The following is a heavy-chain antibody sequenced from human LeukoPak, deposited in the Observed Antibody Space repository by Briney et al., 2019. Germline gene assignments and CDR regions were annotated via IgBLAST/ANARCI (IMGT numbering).Heavy chain of an antibody. CDR2: IIPIFGTA. D-gene: IGHD3-22*01. J-gene: IGHJ4*02. Sequence: ASVKVSCKASGGTFSSYAISWVREAPGQGIEWMGRIIPIFGTANYAQTFQGRVTITTDESTRTAYMELSSLGSEDPAVYYCAKDGQGYYYDSSGYSYWGQGTLVTVSS. CDR1: GGTFSSYA. CDR3: AKDGQGYYYDSSGYSY. V-gene: IGHV1-69*05.